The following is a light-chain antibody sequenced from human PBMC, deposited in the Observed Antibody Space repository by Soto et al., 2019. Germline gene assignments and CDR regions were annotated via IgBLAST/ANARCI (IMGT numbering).Light chain of an antibody. V-gene: IGKV3-20*01. J-gene: IGKJ5*01. Sequence: EIILTQSPDTLSLSPGERATLSFRSSQTVSSNYLAWCQQRPGQAPRLLIYGASTRAAGIPDRFSGSGSGTDFTLTISRLEPEDFAVYYCQHYVSPPITFGQGNDWRL. CDR1: QTVSSNY. CDR3: QHYVSPPIT. CDR2: GAS.